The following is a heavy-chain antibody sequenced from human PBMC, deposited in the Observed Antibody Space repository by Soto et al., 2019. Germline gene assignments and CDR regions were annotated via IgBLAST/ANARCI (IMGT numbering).Heavy chain of an antibody. D-gene: IGHD4-17*01. CDR2: MNPNSGNT. V-gene: IGHV1-8*01. Sequence: GWMNPNSGNTGYAQKFQGRVTMTRNTSISTAYMELSSLRSEDTAVYYCARGISLLGGDGYYYYYYMDVWGKGTTVTVSS. J-gene: IGHJ6*03. CDR3: ARGISLLGGDGYYYYYYMDV.